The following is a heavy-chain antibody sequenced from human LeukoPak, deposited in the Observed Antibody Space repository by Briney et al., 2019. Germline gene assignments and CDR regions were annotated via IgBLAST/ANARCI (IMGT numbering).Heavy chain of an antibody. D-gene: IGHD6-19*01. CDR2: INHSGGP. Sequence: SETLSLTCSVSGGSFTDYSWTWIRQPPGKGLEWIGEINHSGGPNYSPSLKSRITMSLDTAKNSVSLKVTSVSAADTAVYYCARARLDGWSFFYYGLDVWGQGTMVTVSS. CDR3: ARARLDGWSFFYYGLDV. CDR1: GGSFTDYS. J-gene: IGHJ6*02. V-gene: IGHV4-34*01.